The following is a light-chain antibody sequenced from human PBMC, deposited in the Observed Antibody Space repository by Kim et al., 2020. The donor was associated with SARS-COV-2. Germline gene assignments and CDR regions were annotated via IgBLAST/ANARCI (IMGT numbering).Light chain of an antibody. CDR2: RNN. CDR1: PSNIGTDY. Sequence: GQRVTIACSGSPSNIGTDYVYWYQQLPGTAPKLLIYRNNQRPSGVPDRFSGSRSDTSASLAISGLRSEDEGDYYCSAWDNSLSAVLFGGGTQLTVL. CDR3: SAWDNSLSAVL. J-gene: IGLJ2*01. V-gene: IGLV1-47*01.